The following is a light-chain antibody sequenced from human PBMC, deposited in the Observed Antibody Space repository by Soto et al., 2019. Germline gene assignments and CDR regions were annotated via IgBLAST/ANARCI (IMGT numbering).Light chain of an antibody. J-gene: IGKJ2*01. CDR3: QHYNTYSYS. CDR1: QSISTW. Sequence: DIQMTQSPSALSASVGDRVTITCRASQSISTWLAWYQQKPGKAPKLLIFDASNFESGVPSRFSGSGSGTEFTLTISSLQPDDVATYYCQHYNTYSYSFGQGTKLEI. CDR2: DAS. V-gene: IGKV1-5*01.